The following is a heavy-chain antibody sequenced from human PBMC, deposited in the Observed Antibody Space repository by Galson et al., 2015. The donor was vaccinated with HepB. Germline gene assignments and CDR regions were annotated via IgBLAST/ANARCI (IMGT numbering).Heavy chain of an antibody. V-gene: IGHV1-18*01. J-gene: IGHJ4*02. CDR2: ISAYNGNT. CDR1: GYTFTSYG. CDR3: ARGPVRATPTMVRGAISSAAGTGYWNYFDY. D-gene: IGHD3-10*01. Sequence: SVKVSCKASGYTFTSYGISWVRQAPGQGLEWMGWISAYNGNTNYAQKLQGRVTMTTDTSTSTAYMELRSLRSDDTAVYYCARGPVRATPTMVRGAISSAAGTGYWNYFDYWGQGTLVTVSS.